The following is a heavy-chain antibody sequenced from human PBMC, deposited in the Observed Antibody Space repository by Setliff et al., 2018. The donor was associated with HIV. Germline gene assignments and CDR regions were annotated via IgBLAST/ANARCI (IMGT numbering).Heavy chain of an antibody. D-gene: IGHD3-10*01. CDR2: IYYSGST. CDR1: GGSISSSRYY. J-gene: IGHJ4*02. V-gene: IGHV4-39*07. CDR3: ARDPWVRGVIMAPDY. Sequence: KPSETLSLTCAVSGGSISSSRYYWGWIRQPPGKGLEWIGSIYYSGSTYYNPSLKSRITISVDTSKNHFSLKLSSVTAADTAVYYCARDPWVRGVIMAPDYWGQGTLVTGS.